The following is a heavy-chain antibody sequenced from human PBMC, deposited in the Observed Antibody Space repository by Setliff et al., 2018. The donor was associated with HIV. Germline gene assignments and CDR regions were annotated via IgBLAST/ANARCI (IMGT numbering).Heavy chain of an antibody. CDR1: GFAFGGYA. D-gene: IGHD6-19*01. Sequence: GGSLRLSCAASGFAFGGYAMNWVRQAPGKGLEWVSIISGSGDNIYYADSVKGRFTISRDNSKNTLYLQMNSLRAEDTAVYYCAKDPNMYSSGWYGYWGQGTLVTVSS. CDR2: ISGSGDNI. CDR3: AKDPNMYSSGWYGY. J-gene: IGHJ4*02. V-gene: IGHV3-23*01.